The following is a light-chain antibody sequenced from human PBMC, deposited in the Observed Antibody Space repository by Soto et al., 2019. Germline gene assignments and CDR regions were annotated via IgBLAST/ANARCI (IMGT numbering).Light chain of an antibody. J-gene: IGLJ2*01. CDR2: LNSDGSH. Sequence: QPVLTQSPSASASLGASVKLTCTLSSGHSNYAIAWHQQQPEKGPRYLLKLNSDGSHMKGDGIPDRFSGSNSGAERXLTISSLQSEDEADYYCQTWGTGFHVVFGGGTKLTVL. CDR1: SGHSNYA. V-gene: IGLV4-69*01. CDR3: QTWGTGFHVV.